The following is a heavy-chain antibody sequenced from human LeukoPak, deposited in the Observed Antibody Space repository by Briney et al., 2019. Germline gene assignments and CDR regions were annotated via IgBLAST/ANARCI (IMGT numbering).Heavy chain of an antibody. CDR1: GGSISSYY. D-gene: IGHD3-22*01. CDR3: ARDRLDSYYYMDV. J-gene: IGHJ6*03. V-gene: IGHV4-59*01. Sequence: PSETLSLTCTVSGGSISSYYWSWIRQPPGKGLEWIGYIYYSGSTNYNPSLKSRVTISVDTSKNQFSLKLSSVAAADTAVYYCARDRLDSYYYMDVWGKGTTVTVSS. CDR2: IYYSGST.